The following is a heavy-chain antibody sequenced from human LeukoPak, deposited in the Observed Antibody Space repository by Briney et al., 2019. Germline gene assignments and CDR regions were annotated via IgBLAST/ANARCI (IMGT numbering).Heavy chain of an antibody. CDR1: GFTFSSYW. Sequence: GGSLRLSCAASGFTFSSYWMNWARQAPGKGLEWVASINHNGNVNYYVDSVKGRFTISRDNAKNSLYLQMSNLRAEDTAVYYCAIMWRGRTVVTPLYYFDYWGQGTLVTVSS. CDR2: INHNGNVN. V-gene: IGHV3-7*03. J-gene: IGHJ4*02. D-gene: IGHD4-23*01. CDR3: AIMWRGRTVVTPLYYFDY.